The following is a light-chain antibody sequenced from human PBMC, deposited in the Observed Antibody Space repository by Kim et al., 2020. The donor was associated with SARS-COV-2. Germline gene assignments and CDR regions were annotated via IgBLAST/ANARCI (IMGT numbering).Light chain of an antibody. CDR2: DVT. CDR3: SSYTSSSTWV. J-gene: IGLJ3*02. CDR1: SSDIGGYNY. V-gene: IGLV2-14*01. Sequence: QSALTQPASVSGSPGQSITISCTGTSSDIGGYNYVSWYQQHPGKAPKLMIYDVTKWPSGVSNRFSGSKSGNTASLTISGLQAEDEGEYYCSSYTSSSTWVFGGGTQLTVL.